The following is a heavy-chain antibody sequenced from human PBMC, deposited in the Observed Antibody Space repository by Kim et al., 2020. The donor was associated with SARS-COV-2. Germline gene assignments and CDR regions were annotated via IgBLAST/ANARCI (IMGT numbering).Heavy chain of an antibody. Sequence: SETLSLTCAVYGGSFSGYYWSWIRQPPGKGLEWIGEINHSGSTNYNPSLKSRVTISVDTSKNQFSLKLSSVTAADTAVYYCARGEIHYDYVWGSYRRWGWFDPWGQGTLVTVSS. V-gene: IGHV4-34*01. J-gene: IGHJ5*02. CDR2: INHSGST. CDR1: GGSFSGYY. D-gene: IGHD3-16*01. CDR3: ARGEIHYDYVWGSYRRWGWFDP.